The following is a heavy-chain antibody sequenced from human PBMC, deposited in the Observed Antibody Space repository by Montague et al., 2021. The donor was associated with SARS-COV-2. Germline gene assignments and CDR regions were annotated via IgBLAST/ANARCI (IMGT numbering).Heavy chain of an antibody. CDR2: IYYSGST. D-gene: IGHD5-12*01. CDR1: GGSISSNF. V-gene: IGHV4-59*01. J-gene: IGHJ4*02. CDR3: ARTRGYDPLFDF. Sequence: SETLSLTCTVSGGSISSNFYSWIWQPPGQGLEWIGYIYYSGSTTXNHYLKSRVTMSVDTSKKQFSLQLSSVTAADTAVYYCARTRGYDPLFDFWGQGTLVTVSS.